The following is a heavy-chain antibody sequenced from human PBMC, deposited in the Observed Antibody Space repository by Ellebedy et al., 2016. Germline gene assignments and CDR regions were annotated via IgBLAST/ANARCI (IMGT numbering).Heavy chain of an antibody. D-gene: IGHD1-26*01. CDR1: GFTFSDYY. Sequence: GESLKISCAASGFTFSDYYMSWIRQAPGKGLEWVSYISSSGSTIYYADSVKGRFTISRDNAKNSLYLQMNSLRAEDTAVYYCGSGSYFSYFDYWGQGTLVTVSS. V-gene: IGHV3-11*01. J-gene: IGHJ4*02. CDR2: ISSSGSTI. CDR3: GSGSYFSYFDY.